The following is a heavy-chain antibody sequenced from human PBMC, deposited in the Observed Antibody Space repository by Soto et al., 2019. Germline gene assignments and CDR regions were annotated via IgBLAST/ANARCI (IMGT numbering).Heavy chain of an antibody. V-gene: IGHV1-2*04. Sequence: QVQLVQSGAEVKKPGASVKVSCKASGYTFTGYYMHWVRQAPGQGLEWMGWINPNSGGTNYAQKLQGWVTMTRDTSLSTAYMELSRLRSDDTAVYYCARVGNYTYMDVWGKGTTVTVSS. J-gene: IGHJ6*03. CDR3: ARVGNYTYMDV. CDR2: INPNSGGT. CDR1: GYTFTGYY. D-gene: IGHD7-27*01.